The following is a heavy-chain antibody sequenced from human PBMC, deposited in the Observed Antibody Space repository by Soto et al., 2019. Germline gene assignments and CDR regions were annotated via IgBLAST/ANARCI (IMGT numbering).Heavy chain of an antibody. CDR3: AKDRYDSSGYYYGPVGFDY. CDR2: ISGSGGST. D-gene: IGHD3-22*01. Sequence: GVSLRLSCAAAGFTFISYAMSWVRQAPGKGLEWVSAISGSGGSTYYADSVKGRFTISRDNSKNTLYLQMNSLRAEDTAVYYCAKDRYDSSGYYYGPVGFDYWGQGTQVTVSS. J-gene: IGHJ4*02. CDR1: GFTFISYA. V-gene: IGHV3-23*01.